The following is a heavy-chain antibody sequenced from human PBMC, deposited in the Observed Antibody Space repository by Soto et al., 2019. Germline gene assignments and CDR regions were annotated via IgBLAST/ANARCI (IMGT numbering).Heavy chain of an antibody. CDR1: GYTFTSYY. CDR2: INPSGGST. J-gene: IGHJ4*02. Sequence: ASVKVSCKASGYTFTSYYMHWVRQAPGQGLEWMGIINPSGGSTSYAQKFQGRVTMTRDTSTSTVYMELSSLRSEDTAVYYCARAVAPHYYGSGGIDYWGQGTLVTVSS. CDR3: ARAVAPHYYGSGGIDY. V-gene: IGHV1-46*03. D-gene: IGHD3-10*01.